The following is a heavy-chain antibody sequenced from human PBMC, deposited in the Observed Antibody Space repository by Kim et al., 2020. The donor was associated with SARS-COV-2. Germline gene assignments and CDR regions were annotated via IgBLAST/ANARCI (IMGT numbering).Heavy chain of an antibody. CDR3: ARGLLMVRGPCVFYWFDP. Sequence: SETLSLTCAVYGGSFSGYYWSWIPQPPGKGLEWIGEINHSGSTNYNPSLKSRVTISVDTSKNQFSLKLSSVTAADTAVYYCARGLLMVRGPCVFYWFDPWGQGTLVTVSS. D-gene: IGHD3-10*01. CDR2: INHSGST. J-gene: IGHJ5*02. CDR1: GGSFSGYY. V-gene: IGHV4-34*01.